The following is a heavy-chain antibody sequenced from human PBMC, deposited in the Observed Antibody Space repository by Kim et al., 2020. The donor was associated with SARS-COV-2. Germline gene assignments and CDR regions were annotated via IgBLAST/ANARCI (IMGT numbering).Heavy chain of an antibody. V-gene: IGHV1-18*01. CDR3: ARGAPAAYGDYARHYGMDV. D-gene: IGHD4-17*01. Sequence: ASVKVSCKASGYTFTSYGISWVRQAPGQGLEWMGWISAYNGNTNYAQKLQGRVTMTTDTSTSTAYMELRSLRSDDTAVYYCARGAPAAYGDYARHYGMDVWGQGTTVTVSS. J-gene: IGHJ6*02. CDR1: GYTFTSYG. CDR2: ISAYNGNT.